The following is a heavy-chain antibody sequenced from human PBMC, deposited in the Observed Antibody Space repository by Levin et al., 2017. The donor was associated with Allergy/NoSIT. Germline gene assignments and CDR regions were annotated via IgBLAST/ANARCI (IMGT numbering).Heavy chain of an antibody. V-gene: IGHV3-11*01. J-gene: IGHJ6*02. CDR3: ARDGHCSGGSCYSDYYYYGMDV. CDR2: ISSSGSTI. D-gene: IGHD2-15*01. CDR1: GFTFSDYY. Sequence: GESLKISCAASGFTFSDYYMSWIRQAPGKGLEWVSYISSSGSTIYYADSVKGRFTISRDNAKNSLYLQMNGLRAEDTAVYYCARDGHCSGGSCYSDYYYYGMDVWGQGTTVTVSS.